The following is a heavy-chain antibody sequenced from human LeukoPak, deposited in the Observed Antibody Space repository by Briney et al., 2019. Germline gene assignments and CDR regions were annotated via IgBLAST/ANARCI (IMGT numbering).Heavy chain of an antibody. V-gene: IGHV1-2*02. J-gene: IGHJ6*03. D-gene: IGHD2-2*01. Sequence: ASVKVSCKASGYTFTGYYMHWVRQAPGQGLEWMGWINPNNGGTNYAQKFQGRVTMTRDTSISTAYMELSRLRSDDTAVYYCARTSVVVVPAAILSRYYYYMDVWGKGTTVTVSS. CDR2: INPNNGGT. CDR1: GYTFTGYY. CDR3: ARTSVVVVPAAILSRYYYYMDV.